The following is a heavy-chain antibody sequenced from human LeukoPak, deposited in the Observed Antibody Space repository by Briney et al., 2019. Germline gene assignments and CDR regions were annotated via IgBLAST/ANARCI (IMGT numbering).Heavy chain of an antibody. CDR1: GYSFTSYW. V-gene: IGHV5-51*01. D-gene: IGHD3-22*01. CDR2: IYPGDSDT. J-gene: IGHJ4*02. CDR3: ARRGMYYYDSSGGLDY. Sequence: GESLKISCKDSGYSFTSYWIGWVRQMPGKGLEWMGIIYPGDSDTRYSPSFQGQVTISADKSISTAYLQWSSLKASDTAMYYCARRGMYYYDSSGGLDYWGQGTPVTVSS.